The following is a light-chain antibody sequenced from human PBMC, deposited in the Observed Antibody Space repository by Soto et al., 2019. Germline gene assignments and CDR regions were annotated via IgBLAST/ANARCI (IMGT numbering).Light chain of an antibody. Sequence: QSALTQPASVSGSPGQSITISCTGTSSDVGGYNYVSWYQQHPGKAPKLMIYDVSNRPSGVSNRFSGSKSGNTASLTISGLQAEDEADYYCSSYTSSSIVVFGGGTKVIVL. J-gene: IGLJ2*01. CDR3: SSYTSSSIVV. CDR2: DVS. V-gene: IGLV2-14*01. CDR1: SSDVGGYNY.